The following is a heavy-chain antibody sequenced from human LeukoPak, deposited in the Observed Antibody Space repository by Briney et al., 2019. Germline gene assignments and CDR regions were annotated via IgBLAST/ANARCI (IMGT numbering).Heavy chain of an antibody. Sequence: GASVKVSCKASGYTFSNYAITWVRQAPGQGLEWMGWISVYNRNTKYAQRLQGRVTMTTDKSTNTAYMEVRSLRPDDTAIYYCARSSGSYSFRHLDHWGQGTLVTVSS. CDR2: ISVYNRNT. V-gene: IGHV1-18*01. D-gene: IGHD1-26*01. J-gene: IGHJ4*02. CDR3: ARSSGSYSFRHLDH. CDR1: GYTFSNYA.